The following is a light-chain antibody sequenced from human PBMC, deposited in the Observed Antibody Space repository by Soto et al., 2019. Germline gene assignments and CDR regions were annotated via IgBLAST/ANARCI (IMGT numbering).Light chain of an antibody. CDR2: DVS. Sequence: DILMTQSPSSLSASVGDRVTITCRASQSIDIYLNWYQQKPGKAPKVLISDVSNLETGVSSRFSGSGSGTDFTFTISSLQAEDVATYYCQQYDDLPITFGQGTRLEIK. CDR3: QQYDDLPIT. CDR1: QSIDIY. J-gene: IGKJ5*01. V-gene: IGKV1-33*01.